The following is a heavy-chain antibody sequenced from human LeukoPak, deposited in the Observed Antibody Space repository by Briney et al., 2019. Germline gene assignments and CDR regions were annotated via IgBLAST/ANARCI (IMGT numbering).Heavy chain of an antibody. Sequence: ASVRVSCKASGYTFTDFYLNWVRQAPGQGLEWMAWINPFSGATSYAEKFQGRVTMTWDTSISTAYMELLGLRSDDTAVYYCATSTVTHTRDPWGQGNLVTVSS. CDR3: ATSTVTHTRDP. CDR2: INPFSGAT. D-gene: IGHD1-1*01. V-gene: IGHV1-2*02. CDR1: GYTFTDFY. J-gene: IGHJ5*02.